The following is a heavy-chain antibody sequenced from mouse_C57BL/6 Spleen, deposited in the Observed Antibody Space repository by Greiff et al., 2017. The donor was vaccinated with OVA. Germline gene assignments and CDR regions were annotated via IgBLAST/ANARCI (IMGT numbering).Heavy chain of an antibody. J-gene: IGHJ3*01. CDR1: GYTFTSYW. D-gene: IGHD2-4*01. CDR3: ARRGDYDWFAY. Sequence: QVQLQQPGAELVMPGASVKLSCKASGYTFTSYWMHWVKQRPGQGLEWIGEIDPSDSYTNYNQKFKGKSTLTVDKSSGTAYMQLSSLTSEDSAVYYCARRGDYDWFAYWGQGTLVTVSA. V-gene: IGHV1-69*01. CDR2: IDPSDSYT.